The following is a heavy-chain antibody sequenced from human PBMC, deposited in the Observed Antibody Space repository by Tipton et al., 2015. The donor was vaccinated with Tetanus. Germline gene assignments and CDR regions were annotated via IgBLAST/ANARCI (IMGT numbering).Heavy chain of an antibody. CDR1: GPTFSSSA. Sequence: QSGPEVKKPGTSVKVSCKALGPTFSSSAVQWVRQARGQGLEWIGWTVIGSDKTKYAQKFQDRVTITRDTSTSTAYMELSSLRSDDTAVYFCAKDDVSSWYTGSFDSWGQGTQVTVSS. D-gene: IGHD6-13*01. V-gene: IGHV1-58*01. J-gene: IGHJ4*02. CDR2: TVIGSDKT. CDR3: AKDDVSSWYTGSFDS.